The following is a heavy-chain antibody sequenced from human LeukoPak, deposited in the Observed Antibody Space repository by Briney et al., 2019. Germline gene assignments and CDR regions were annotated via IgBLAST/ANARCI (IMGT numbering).Heavy chain of an antibody. CDR2: ISGSGAGT. CDR3: SNLYSSNY. CDR1: AFTLSTYA. D-gene: IGHD6-13*01. J-gene: IGHJ4*02. V-gene: IGHV3-23*01. Sequence: GGSLRLSCAASAFTLSTYAMSWVRQAPGMGLEWVSGISGSGAGTYYADSVRGRFTISRDNSKNTLYLQMNSLRAEDTAVYYCSNLYSSNYWGQGTLVTVSS.